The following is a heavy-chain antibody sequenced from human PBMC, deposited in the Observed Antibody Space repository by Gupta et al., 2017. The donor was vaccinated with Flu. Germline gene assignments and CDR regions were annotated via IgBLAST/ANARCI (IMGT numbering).Heavy chain of an antibody. CDR1: GVSFSGYY. J-gene: IGHJ4*02. D-gene: IGHD3-10*01. Sequence: QVQLQQWGAGLLKPSETLSLTCSVYGVSFSGYYWGWVRQSPGKGLEWIGEINESGRTNDNTSLKSRVTISLDTSKKQFSLKLNSMTAADTAVYYCVRRGFGYNKAFDNWAQGTLVTVSS. CDR3: VRRGFGYNKAFDN. V-gene: IGHV4-34*01. CDR2: INESGRT.